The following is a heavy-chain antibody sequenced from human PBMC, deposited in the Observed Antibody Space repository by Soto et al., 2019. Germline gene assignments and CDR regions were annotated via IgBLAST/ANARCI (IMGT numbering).Heavy chain of an antibody. CDR1: GYAFTTYG. D-gene: IGHD3-22*01. CDR2: INAGNGNT. Sequence: ASVKVSCKASGYAFTTYGFSWVRQAPGQGLEWMGWINAGNGNTKYSQKFQGRVTITRDTSASTAYMELSSLRSEDTAVYYCARVAYDSSGYRERGFAFDIWGQGTMVTVSS. V-gene: IGHV1-3*01. CDR3: ARVAYDSSGYRERGFAFDI. J-gene: IGHJ3*02.